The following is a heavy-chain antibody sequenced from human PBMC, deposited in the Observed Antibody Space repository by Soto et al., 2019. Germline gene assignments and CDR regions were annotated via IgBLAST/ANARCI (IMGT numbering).Heavy chain of an antibody. V-gene: IGHV3-30*18. J-gene: IGHJ4*02. CDR1: GFTFSSYG. CDR3: AKDRGYSGYDSLDY. CDR2: ISYDGSNK. D-gene: IGHD5-12*01. Sequence: GGSLRLSCAASGFTFSSYGMHWVRQAPGKGLEWVAVISYDGSNKYYADSVKGRFTISRDNSKNTLYLQMNSLRAEDTAVYYCAKDRGYSGYDSLDYWGQGTLVTVSS.